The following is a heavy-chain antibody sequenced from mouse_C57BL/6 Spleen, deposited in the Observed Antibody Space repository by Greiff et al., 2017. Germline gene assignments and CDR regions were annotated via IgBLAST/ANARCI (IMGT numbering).Heavy chain of an antibody. J-gene: IGHJ4*01. CDR1: GYTFTSYT. CDR3: ARGLLTLMDY. V-gene: IGHV1-4*01. Sequence: VQLQQSGAELARPGASVKMSCKASGYTFTSYTMHWVKQRPGQGLEWIGYIDPTSGYTKYNQKFKDKATLTADKSSSTAYMPLSSLTSEVSAVYYCARGLLTLMDYWGQGTPVTVSS. CDR2: IDPTSGYT. D-gene: IGHD2-10*01.